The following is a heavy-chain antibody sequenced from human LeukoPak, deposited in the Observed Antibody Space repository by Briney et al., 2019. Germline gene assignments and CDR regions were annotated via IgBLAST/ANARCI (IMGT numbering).Heavy chain of an antibody. CDR1: GGSFSGYY. D-gene: IGHD2-15*01. J-gene: IGHJ4*02. Sequence: SETLSLTCAVYGGSFSGYYWSWIRQPPGKGLEWIGEINHSGSTNYNPSLKSRVTISVDTSKNQFSLKLSSVTAADTAVYYCARGRLGYLDYWGQGTLVTVSS. CDR3: ARGRLGYLDY. V-gene: IGHV4-34*01. CDR2: INHSGST.